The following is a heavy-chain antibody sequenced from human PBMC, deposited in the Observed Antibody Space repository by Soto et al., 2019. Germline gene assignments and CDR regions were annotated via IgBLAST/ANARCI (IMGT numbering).Heavy chain of an antibody. CDR1: GGSISSSSYY. V-gene: IGHV4-39*01. D-gene: IGHD6-19*01. Sequence: SETLSLTCTVSGGSISSSSYYWGWIHQPPGKGLEWIGSIYYSGSTYYNPSLKSRVTISVDTSKNQFSLKLSSVTAADTAVYYCASQPPGTPSGGWYFDYWGQGTLVTVSS. CDR3: ASQPPGTPSGGWYFDY. CDR2: IYYSGST. J-gene: IGHJ4*02.